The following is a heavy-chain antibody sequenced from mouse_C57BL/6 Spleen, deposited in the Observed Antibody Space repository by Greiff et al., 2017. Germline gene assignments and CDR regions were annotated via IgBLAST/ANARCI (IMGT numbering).Heavy chain of an antibody. CDR2: IYPRDGST. CDR3: AREGWDVDYAMDY. Sequence: VKLMESDAELVKPGASVKISCKVSGYTFTDHTIHWMKQRPEQGLEWIGYIYPRDGSTKYNEKFKGKATLTADKSSSTAYMQLNSLTSEDSAVYFCAREGWDVDYAMDYWGQGSSVTVSS. J-gene: IGHJ4*01. D-gene: IGHD3-3*01. V-gene: IGHV1-78*01. CDR1: GYTFTDHT.